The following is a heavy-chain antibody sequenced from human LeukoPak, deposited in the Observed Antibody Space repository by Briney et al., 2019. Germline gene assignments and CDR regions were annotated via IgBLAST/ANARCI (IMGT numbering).Heavy chain of an antibody. J-gene: IGHJ4*02. CDR1: GGSFSGYY. CDR2: INHSGST. CDR3: ARENTYCSSTSCYGAYFDY. Sequence: SETLSLTCAVYGGSFSGYYWSWIRQPPGKGLEWIGEINHSGSTNYNPSLKSRVAISVDTSENQFSLKLSSVTAADTAVYYCARENTYCSSTSCYGAYFDYWGQGTLVTVSS. V-gene: IGHV4-34*01. D-gene: IGHD2-2*01.